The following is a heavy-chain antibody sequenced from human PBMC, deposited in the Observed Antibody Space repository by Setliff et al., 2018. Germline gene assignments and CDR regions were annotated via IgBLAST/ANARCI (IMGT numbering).Heavy chain of an antibody. V-gene: IGHV4-61*09. CDR2: IYITGNP. D-gene: IGHD3-3*01. CDR3: TRLYYTSRTLYFDI. Sequence: SETLSLTCAVSGASIRQTSYFWTWVRQPAGKGLEWIGHIYITGNPNVNPSLKSRVAMSLDNSGNQFSLNLQSVTAADTAVYYCTRLYYTSRTLYFDIWGQGHPVTVSS. CDR1: GASIRQTSYF. J-gene: IGHJ4*02.